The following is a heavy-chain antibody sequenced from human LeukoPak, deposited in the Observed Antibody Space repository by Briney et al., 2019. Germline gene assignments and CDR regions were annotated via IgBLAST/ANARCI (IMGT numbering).Heavy chain of an antibody. CDR3: ATDHRTQLYYYYGMDV. Sequence: ASVKVSCKVSGYTHTELSMHWVRQAPGKGLEWLGGFDPEDGETIYAQKFQGRVTMTEDPSTDTAYMELSSLRSEDTAVYYCATDHRTQLYYYYGMDVWGQGTTVTVSS. J-gene: IGHJ6*02. CDR2: FDPEDGET. CDR1: GYTHTELS. D-gene: IGHD6-13*01. V-gene: IGHV1-24*01.